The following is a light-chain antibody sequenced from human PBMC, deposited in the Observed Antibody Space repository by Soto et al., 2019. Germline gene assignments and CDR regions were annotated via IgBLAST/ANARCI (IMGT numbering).Light chain of an antibody. CDR1: HTIMTY. J-gene: IGKJ2*01. CDR2: AAS. CDR3: LQLNSFPYT. V-gene: IGKV1-17*01. Sequence: DIQMTQSPSSLSASVGDEVTITCRASHTIMTYLNWYQLKPGKPPKRLISAASTLRSGVPSRFSGSGSGTEFTLTISSLQPEDFATYYCLQLNSFPYTFGQGTKLEIK.